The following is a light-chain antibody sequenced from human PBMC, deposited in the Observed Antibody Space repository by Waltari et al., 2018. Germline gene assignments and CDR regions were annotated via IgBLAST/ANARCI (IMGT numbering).Light chain of an antibody. CDR2: GNS. J-gene: IGLJ2*01. CDR3: QSYDSSLSGSV. Sequence: SGLTQPPSVSAAPGHRVTISCTGSRPNIGAGYDGHWYQLLPGTAPKLLIYGNSHRPAGVPDRFSGSKSGTPASLAITGLQAEDEAGYYCQSYDSSLSGSVFGGGTKLTVL. V-gene: IGLV1-40*01. CDR1: RPNIGAGYD.